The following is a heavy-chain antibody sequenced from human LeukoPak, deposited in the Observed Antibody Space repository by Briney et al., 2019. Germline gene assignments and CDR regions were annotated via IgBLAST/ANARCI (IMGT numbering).Heavy chain of an antibody. CDR1: GFTFSSYG. V-gene: IGHV3-30*18. J-gene: IGHJ6*04. CDR3: AKGSWSGYGMDV. CDR2: ISYDGSNK. D-gene: IGHD6-13*01. Sequence: GRYLRLSCAASGFTFSSYGMHWVRQAPGKGLEWVAVISYDGSNKYYADSVKGRFTISRDNSKNTLYLQTNSLRAEDTAVYYCAKGSWSGYGMDVWGKGTTVTVSS.